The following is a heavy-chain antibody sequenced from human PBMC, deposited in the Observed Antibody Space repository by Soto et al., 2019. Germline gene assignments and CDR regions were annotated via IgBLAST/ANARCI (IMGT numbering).Heavy chain of an antibody. Sequence: QITLKESGPTLVKPTQTLTLTCTFSGFSLSTSGVGVGWIRQPPGKALEWLALIYWDDDKRYSPSLKSRLTITKDTSKNQVVLTMTNMDPVDTATYYCAHRPLLVVGDAFDIWGQGTMVTVSS. CDR1: GFSLSTSGVG. J-gene: IGHJ3*02. V-gene: IGHV2-5*02. D-gene: IGHD2-21*01. CDR2: IYWDDDK. CDR3: AHRPLLVVGDAFDI.